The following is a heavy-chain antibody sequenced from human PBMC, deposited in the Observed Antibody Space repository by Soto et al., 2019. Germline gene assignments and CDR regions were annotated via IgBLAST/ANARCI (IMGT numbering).Heavy chain of an antibody. Sequence: ASVKVSCKASGYTFTSYAMHWVRQAPGQGLEWMGWMNPSTGNTDSAEKFQGRLTMTRNTSISTVYMELSSLSFEDTAVYYCARGRIIVAGGFDPWGQGTLVTVSS. J-gene: IGHJ5*02. CDR3: ARGRIIVAGGFDP. CDR2: MNPSTGNT. CDR1: GYTFTSYA. V-gene: IGHV1-8*02. D-gene: IGHD6-19*01.